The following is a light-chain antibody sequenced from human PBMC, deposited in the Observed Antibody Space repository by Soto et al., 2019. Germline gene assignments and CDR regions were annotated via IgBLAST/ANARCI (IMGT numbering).Light chain of an antibody. CDR3: LLSYNGPYV. CDR2: DTT. J-gene: IGLJ1*01. CDR1: TGAVTNGHY. Sequence: QAVVTQEPSLTASPGGTATLTCGSSTGAVTNGHYPYWFQQKPGQAPRTLIYDTTNRHSWTPARFSGSLLGGKAALTLSGAQPEDEAEYYCLLSYNGPYVFGTGTKVTVL. V-gene: IGLV7-46*01.